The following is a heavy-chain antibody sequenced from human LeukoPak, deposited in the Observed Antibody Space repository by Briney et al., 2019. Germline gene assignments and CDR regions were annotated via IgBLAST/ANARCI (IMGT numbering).Heavy chain of an antibody. CDR1: GFNFDEYA. CDR2: INEDGSTT. D-gene: IGHD1-26*01. V-gene: IGHV3-74*01. CDR3: VRDLGGRSGH. J-gene: IGHJ4*02. Sequence: GGSLRLSCVGSGFNFDEYAMHWVRQAPGKGLVWVSRINEDGSTTNYTDSVKGRSTIFRDNAKNTLYLQMNSLRAEDTAVYYCVRDLGGRSGHWGQGTLVTVSS.